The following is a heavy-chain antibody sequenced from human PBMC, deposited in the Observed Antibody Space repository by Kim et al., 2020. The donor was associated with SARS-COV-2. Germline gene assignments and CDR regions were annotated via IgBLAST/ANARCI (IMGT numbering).Heavy chain of an antibody. CDR3: ARARATSITIFGVVIVHNFAY. V-gene: IGHV4-30-4*01. CDR1: GGSISSGDYY. D-gene: IGHD3-3*01. J-gene: IGHJ4*02. Sequence: SETLSLTCTVSGGSISSGDYYWSWIRQPPGKGLEWIGYIYYSGSTYYNPSLKSRVTISVDTSKNQFSLKLSSVTAADTAVYYCARARATSITIFGVVIVHNFAYWGQGTLVTVSS. CDR2: IYYSGST.